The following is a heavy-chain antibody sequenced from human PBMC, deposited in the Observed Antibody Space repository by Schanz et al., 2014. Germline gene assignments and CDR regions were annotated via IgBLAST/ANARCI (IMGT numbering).Heavy chain of an antibody. CDR2: IYISGNT. V-gene: IGHV3-66*01. CDR1: GFSVGNKY. Sequence: EVQLVESGGGLVQPGGSLRLSCAASGFSVGNKYMNWVRQAPGKGLEWVSFIYISGNTYYADSVKGRFTISRDNSKNTVYMQMNSLRAEDAAVYYCARGRPACYFDDWGQGTLVTVSS. CDR3: ARGRPACYFDD. J-gene: IGHJ4*02.